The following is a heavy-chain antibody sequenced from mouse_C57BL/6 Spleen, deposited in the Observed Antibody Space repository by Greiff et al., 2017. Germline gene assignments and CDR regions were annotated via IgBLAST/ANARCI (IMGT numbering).Heavy chain of an antibody. CDR2: IDPEDGDT. CDR1: GFNIKDYY. V-gene: IGHV14-2*01. CDR3: ATYGSSFYYAMDY. D-gene: IGHD1-1*01. Sequence: DVQLQESGAELVKPGASVKLSCTASGFNIKDYYMHWVKQRTEPGLEWIGRIDPEDGDTKYAPKFLGKATLTADTTSNTAYLQLSSLTSEDTAVYYCATYGSSFYYAMDYWGQGTSVTVSS. J-gene: IGHJ4*01.